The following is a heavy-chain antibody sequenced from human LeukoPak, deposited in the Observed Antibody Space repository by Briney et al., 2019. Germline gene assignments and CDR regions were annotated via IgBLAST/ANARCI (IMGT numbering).Heavy chain of an antibody. J-gene: IGHJ4*02. V-gene: IGHV3-30*18. CDR1: GFTFRSYG. CDR3: AKGAVAGTFDY. Sequence: PGGSLRLSCAASGFTFRSYGMHWVRQAPGKGLEWVAVISYDGNSKYYADSMKGRFTISRDNSKNTLYLQMNSLRAEDTAVYYCAKGAVAGTFDYWGQGTLVTVSS. CDR2: ISYDGNSK. D-gene: IGHD6-19*01.